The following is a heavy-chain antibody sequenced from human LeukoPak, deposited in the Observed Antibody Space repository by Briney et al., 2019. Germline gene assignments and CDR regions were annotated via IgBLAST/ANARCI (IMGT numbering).Heavy chain of an antibody. D-gene: IGHD2-2*01. CDR2: ISSSSRCI. Sequence: GGSLRLSCAASGFTFGGYTMNWVRQAPGKGLEWVASISSSSRCIYYPESLRGRFTISRDNAKNSLYLQMNSLRVEDTAVYYCARDGTSPPESYCSSVGCYPECPDYWGQGTLVIVSS. J-gene: IGHJ4*02. V-gene: IGHV3-21*01. CDR3: ARDGTSPPESYCSSVGCYPECPDY. CDR1: GFTFGGYT.